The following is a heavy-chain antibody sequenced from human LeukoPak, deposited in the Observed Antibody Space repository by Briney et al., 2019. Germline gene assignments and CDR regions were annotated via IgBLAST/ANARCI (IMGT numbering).Heavy chain of an antibody. CDR2: ISGSGGST. V-gene: IGHV3-23*01. Sequence: TGGSLRLSCAASGFTFSSYAMSWVRQAPGKGLEWVSAISGSGGSTYYADSVNGRFTISRDNSKNTLYLQMNSLRAEDTAVYYCAEGRHSRGWYVVLYWGQGTLVTVSS. D-gene: IGHD6-19*01. CDR1: GFTFSSYA. CDR3: AEGRHSRGWYVVLY. J-gene: IGHJ4*02.